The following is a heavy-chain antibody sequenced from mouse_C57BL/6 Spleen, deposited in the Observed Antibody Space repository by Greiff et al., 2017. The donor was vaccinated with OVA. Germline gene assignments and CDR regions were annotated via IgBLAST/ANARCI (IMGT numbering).Heavy chain of an antibody. V-gene: IGHV1-82*01. CDR3: ARDDGSRGFAY. J-gene: IGHJ3*01. CDR2: IYPGDGDT. CDR1: GYAFSSSW. D-gene: IGHD2-3*01. Sequence: VKLMESGPELVKPGASVKISCKASGYAFSSSWMNWVKQRPGKGLEWIGRIYPGDGDTNYNGKFKGKATLTADKSSSTAYMQLSSLTSEDSAVYFCARDDGSRGFAYWGQGTLVTVSA.